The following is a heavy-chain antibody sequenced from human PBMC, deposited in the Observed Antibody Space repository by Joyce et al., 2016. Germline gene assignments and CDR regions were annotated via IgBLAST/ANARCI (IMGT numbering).Heavy chain of an antibody. Sequence: EVQLVESGGGLANPGGSLRLSCAASGFSFGTYIMTCVRQAPGKGLEWVASISSRSTYIYYADSVKGRFTISRDNAKNSLYLQMNSLRAEDTAKYYCARDHDSGWYFFDYWGLGTLVTVSP. D-gene: IGHD6-19*01. CDR1: GFSFGTYI. J-gene: IGHJ4*02. CDR2: ISSRSTYI. CDR3: ARDHDSGWYFFDY. V-gene: IGHV3-21*01.